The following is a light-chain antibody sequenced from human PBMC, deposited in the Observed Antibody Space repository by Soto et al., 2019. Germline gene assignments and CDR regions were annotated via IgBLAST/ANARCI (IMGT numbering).Light chain of an antibody. Sequence: QSVLTQPLSVSGAPGPTVTISCTGSSSNIGAPYDVHWYQHLPGTAPKLLIYGGNNRPSGVPDRFSGSRSGTSASLDITGLKADDDAAYFCQSYNMSMNNYVFGPGTMCTVL. CDR1: SSNIGAPYD. V-gene: IGLV1-40*01. J-gene: IGLJ1*01. CDR3: QSYNMSMNNYV. CDR2: GGN.